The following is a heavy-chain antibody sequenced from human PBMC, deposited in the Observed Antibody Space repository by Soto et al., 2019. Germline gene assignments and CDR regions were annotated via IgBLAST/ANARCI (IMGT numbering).Heavy chain of an antibody. V-gene: IGHV3-23*01. Sequence: GGSLRLSCAASGFPFPQYDMNWVRQAPGKWLGWFAAVGRFVNTYYRDSVRGRFTISRGDSRNLVYLQMSRLRLDDTAVYFCATEGRLAAPAGEYFDSWGPGTLVTASS. D-gene: IGHD6-6*01. CDR1: GFPFPQYD. CDR2: VGRFVNT. J-gene: IGHJ4*02. CDR3: ATEGRLAAPAGEYFDS.